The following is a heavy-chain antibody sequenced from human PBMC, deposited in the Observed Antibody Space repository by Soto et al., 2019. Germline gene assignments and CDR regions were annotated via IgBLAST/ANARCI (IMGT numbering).Heavy chain of an antibody. CDR2: ISPYNGST. D-gene: IGHD1-26*01. CDR1: GYTFTSYG. J-gene: IGHJ4*02. Sequence: ASVKVSCKASGYTFTSYGISWVRQAPGQGLEWMGWISPYNGSTNYAQKLQGRVTMTTDTSTSTVYMELSSLRSEDTAVYYCARVTWELPDYWGQGTLVTVSS. V-gene: IGHV1-18*01. CDR3: ARVTWELPDY.